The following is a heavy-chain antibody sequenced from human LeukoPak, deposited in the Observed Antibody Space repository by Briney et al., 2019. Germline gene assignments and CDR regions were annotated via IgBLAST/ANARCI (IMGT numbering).Heavy chain of an antibody. CDR1: GYSISSGYY. J-gene: IGHJ5*02. CDR3: ALALSSYSWFDP. D-gene: IGHD3-22*01. V-gene: IGHV4-38-2*02. Sequence: SETLSLTCTVSGYSISSGYYWVWIRQPPGKGLEWIGTIYHSGSTYYNPSLKSRVTISEDTSKNQFSLKPTSVTAADTAMYYCALALSSYSWFDPWGQGTLVTVSS. CDR2: IYHSGST.